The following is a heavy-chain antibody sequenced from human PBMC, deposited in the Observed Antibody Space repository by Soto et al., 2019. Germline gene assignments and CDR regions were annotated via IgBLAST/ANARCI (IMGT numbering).Heavy chain of an antibody. Sequence: EVQLVESGGGLVQPGGSLRLSCAASGFSFSVSAMRWVRQASGKGLEWVGRIRSKPNNYATEYAASVKGRFTISRDDSKNTAYLQMNNLKTEDTAVYYCTRHLVDVWGQGTTVTVSS. CDR3: TRHLVDV. J-gene: IGHJ6*02. CDR2: IRSKPNNYAT. CDR1: GFSFSVSA. V-gene: IGHV3-73*02.